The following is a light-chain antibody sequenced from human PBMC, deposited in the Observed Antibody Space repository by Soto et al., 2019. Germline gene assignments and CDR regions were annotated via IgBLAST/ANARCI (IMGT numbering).Light chain of an antibody. CDR3: SSYTSSNTVV. J-gene: IGLJ3*02. V-gene: IGLV2-14*01. CDR1: SSDIGTSNY. CDR2: DVT. Sequence: QSALTQPASVSASPGQSITISCTGTSSDIGTSNYVSWFQQHPGKAPKLMIYDVTNRPSGVSNRFSGSKSGNMASLTISGLQDEDAADYYCSSYTSSNTVVFGGGTKLTVL.